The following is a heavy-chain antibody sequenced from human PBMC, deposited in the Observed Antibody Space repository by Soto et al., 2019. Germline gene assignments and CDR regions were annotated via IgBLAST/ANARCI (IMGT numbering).Heavy chain of an antibody. CDR1: GFTFSSYA. CDR3: AKDYGDYVSDYFDY. Sequence: GGSLRLSCAASGFTFSSYAMTWVRQAPGKGLEWVSSISASGGSRYYADSVKGRFTISRDNSKNTLYLVMNTLRADDTAVYYCAKDYGDYVSDYFDYWGQGTQVTVSS. J-gene: IGHJ4*02. V-gene: IGHV3-23*01. D-gene: IGHD4-17*01. CDR2: ISASGGSR.